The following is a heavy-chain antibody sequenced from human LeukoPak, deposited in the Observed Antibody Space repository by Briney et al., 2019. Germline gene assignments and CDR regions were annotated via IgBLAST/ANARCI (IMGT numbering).Heavy chain of an antibody. J-gene: IGHJ4*02. CDR2: ISYDGSNK. D-gene: IGHD3-22*01. CDR3: AREGHYYDPFSSGVFDY. CDR1: GFTFSSYA. V-gene: IGHV3-30*04. Sequence: PGRSLRLSCAASGFTFSSYAMHWVRQAPGKGLEWVAVISYDGSNKYYADSVKGRFTISRDNSKNTLYLHMNSLRAEDTAVYYCAREGHYYDPFSSGVFDYWGQGTLVTVSS.